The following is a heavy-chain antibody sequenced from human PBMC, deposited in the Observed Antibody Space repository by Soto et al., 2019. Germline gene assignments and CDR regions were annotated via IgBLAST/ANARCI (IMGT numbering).Heavy chain of an antibody. J-gene: IGHJ6*02. CDR1: GFTFSNAW. Sequence: PGGSLRLSCAASGFTFSNAWMSWVRQAPGKGLEWVGRIKSKTDGGTTDYAAPVKGRFTISRDDSKNTLYLQMNSLKTVDTAVYYCTTDWPQVYYYYGMDVWGQGTTVTVSS. V-gene: IGHV3-15*01. CDR3: TTDWPQVYYYYGMDV. CDR2: IKSKTDGGTT.